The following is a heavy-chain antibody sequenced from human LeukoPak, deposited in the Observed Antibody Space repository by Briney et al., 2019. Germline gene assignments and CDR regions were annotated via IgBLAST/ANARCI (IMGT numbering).Heavy chain of an antibody. V-gene: IGHV1-18*04. J-gene: IGHJ3*02. D-gene: IGHD6-19*01. CDR3: ARGDSSGWYGAFDI. CDR1: GYTFTSYG. CDR2: ISAYNGNT. Sequence: ASVKVSCKASGYTFTSYGISWVRQAPGQGLEWMGWISAYNGNTNYAQKLQGRVTMTTDTSASTAYMELSSLRSEDTAVYYCARGDSSGWYGAFDIWGQGTMVSVSS.